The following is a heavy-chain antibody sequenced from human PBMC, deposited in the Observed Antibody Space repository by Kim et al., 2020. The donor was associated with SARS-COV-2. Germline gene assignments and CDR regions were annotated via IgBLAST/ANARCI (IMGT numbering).Heavy chain of an antibody. CDR2: IYYSGST. CDR1: GGSIGSYY. D-gene: IGHD3-22*01. Sequence: SENLSLTCTVSGGSIGSYYWSWIRQSPGKGLEWIGYIYYSGSTYYNPSLKSRVTISLDTYKNQFSLKLSSVTAADTAVYYCAGSTMIPRWFDPWGQGTLVTVSS. J-gene: IGHJ5*02. CDR3: AGSTMIPRWFDP. V-gene: IGHV4-59*13.